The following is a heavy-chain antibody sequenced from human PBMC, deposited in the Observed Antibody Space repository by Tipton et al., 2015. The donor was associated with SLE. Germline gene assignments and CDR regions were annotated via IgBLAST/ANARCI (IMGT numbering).Heavy chain of an antibody. CDR1: GGSFSSYF. V-gene: IGHV4-59*01. Sequence: TLSLTCSISGGSFSSYFWTWVRQPPGKGLEWIGYVYHTGSINYNPSLMSRVTISIDKSKNQFSLNLMSATAADTAVYYCARGAGYFGSGSPYYVNFWGQGTLVAVSS. CDR3: ARGAGYFGSGSPYYVNF. D-gene: IGHD3-10*02. CDR2: VYHTGSI. J-gene: IGHJ4*02.